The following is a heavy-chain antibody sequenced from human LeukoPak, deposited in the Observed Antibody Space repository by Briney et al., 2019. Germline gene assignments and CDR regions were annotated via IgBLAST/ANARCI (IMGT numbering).Heavy chain of an antibody. V-gene: IGHV3-7*01. CDR1: GFTFSDYR. CDR3: ARLSGITETSHFDY. J-gene: IGHJ4*02. Sequence: GGSLRLSCAASGFTFSDYRMTWVRQAPGKGLQWVATIEKDGSDKYYVDSVTGRFTISRDNAKTSLSLQMNSLGAEDTALYYCARLSGITETSHFDYWGQGTLVTVSS. D-gene: IGHD6-25*01. CDR2: IEKDGSDK.